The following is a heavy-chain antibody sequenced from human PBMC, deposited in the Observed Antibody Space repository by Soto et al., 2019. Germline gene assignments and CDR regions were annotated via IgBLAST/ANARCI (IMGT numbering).Heavy chain of an antibody. CDR1: GGTFSSYA. J-gene: IGHJ6*02. D-gene: IGHD5-18*01. Sequence: SVRVSCKASGGTFSSYAISWVRQAPGQGLEWMGGIIPIFGTANYAQKFQGRVTITADESTSTAYMELSSLRSEDTAVYYCTAGYSYTMGMDVWGQGTTVTVSS. V-gene: IGHV1-69*13. CDR2: IIPIFGTA. CDR3: TAGYSYTMGMDV.